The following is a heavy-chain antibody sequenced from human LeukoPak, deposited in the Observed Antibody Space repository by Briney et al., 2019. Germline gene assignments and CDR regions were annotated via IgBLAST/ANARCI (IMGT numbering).Heavy chain of an antibody. V-gene: IGHV3-30*18. CDR2: ISYDGSNK. CDR3: AKDPRRAEAVPAGFDY. Sequence: GRSLRLSCAASGFTFSSYGMHWVRQAPGKGLEWVAVISYDGSNKYYADSVKGRFTISRDNSKSSLYLQMNSLRAEDTAMYYCAKDPRRAEAVPAGFDYWGQGTLVTVPS. D-gene: IGHD6-19*01. CDR1: GFTFSSYG. J-gene: IGHJ4*02.